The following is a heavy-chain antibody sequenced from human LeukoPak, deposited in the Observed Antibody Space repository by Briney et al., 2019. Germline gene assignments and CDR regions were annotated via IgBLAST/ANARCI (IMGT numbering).Heavy chain of an antibody. CDR3: ARDGCSGRCSGYDY. CDR1: GYTFTGYY. Sequence: GASVKVSCKASGYTFTGYYMHWVRQAPRQGLEWMVWINPNSGGTNYAQKFQGRVTMTRDTSISTAYMELSRLRSDDTAVYYCARDGCSGRCSGYDYWGQGTLVTVSS. V-gene: IGHV1-2*02. CDR2: INPNSGGT. D-gene: IGHD6-19*01. J-gene: IGHJ4*02.